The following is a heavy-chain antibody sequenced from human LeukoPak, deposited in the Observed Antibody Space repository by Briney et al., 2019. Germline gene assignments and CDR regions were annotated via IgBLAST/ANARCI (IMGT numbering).Heavy chain of an antibody. CDR1: GYTFTSRW. CDR2: ISPTGSST. D-gene: IGHD5-12*01. Sequence: ASVKVSCKASGYTFTSRWMRLGREGPGQGREWLGVISPTGSSTSYTHNMQGRVTMTRDTSTSTDYMVLRSLRSEDTAVYYGARDASLEDISWWLYSWGQGALVTVSS. V-gene: IGHV1-46*04. J-gene: IGHJ4*02. CDR3: ARDASLEDISWWLYS.